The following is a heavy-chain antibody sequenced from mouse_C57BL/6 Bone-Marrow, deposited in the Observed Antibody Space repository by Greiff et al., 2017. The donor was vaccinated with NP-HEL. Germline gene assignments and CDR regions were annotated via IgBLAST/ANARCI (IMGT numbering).Heavy chain of an antibody. CDR2: ISSGGSYT. V-gene: IGHV5-6*02. J-gene: IGHJ2*01. CDR1: GFTFSSYG. D-gene: IGHD1-1*01. Sequence: DVKLVESGGDLVKPGGSLKLSCAASGFTFSSYGMSWVRQTPDKRLEWVATISSGGSYTYYPDSVKGRFTISRDNAKNTMYMQMSRLKSEDTAMYYCARRGATVVADFDYWGQGTTLTVSS. CDR3: ARRGATVVADFDY.